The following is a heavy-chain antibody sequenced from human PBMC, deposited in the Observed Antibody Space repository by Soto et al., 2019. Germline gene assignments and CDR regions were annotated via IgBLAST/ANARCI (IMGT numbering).Heavy chain of an antibody. Sequence: ASVKVSCKASGYTFTGYHMHWVRQAPGQGLEWMGWINPNSGGTNYAQKFQGRVTMTRDTSISTAYMELSRLRSDDTAVYYCARVLGYCSSTSCFGSFRYWGQGTLVTVSS. V-gene: IGHV1-2*02. J-gene: IGHJ4*02. D-gene: IGHD2-2*01. CDR2: INPNSGGT. CDR1: GYTFTGYH. CDR3: ARVLGYCSSTSCFGSFRY.